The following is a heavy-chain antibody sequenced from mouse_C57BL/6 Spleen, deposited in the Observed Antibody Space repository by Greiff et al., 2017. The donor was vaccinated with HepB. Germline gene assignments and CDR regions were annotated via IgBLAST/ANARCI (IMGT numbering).Heavy chain of an antibody. CDR1: GFTFSDYY. CDR3: AREYYGSCWYFDV. V-gene: IGHV5-16*01. CDR2: INYDGSST. D-gene: IGHD1-1*01. Sequence: EVMLVESEGGLVQPGSSMKLSCTASGFTFSDYYMAWVRQVPEKGLEWVANINYDGSSTYYLDSLKSRFIISRDNAKNILYLQMSSLKSEDTATYYCAREYYGSCWYFDVWGTGTTVTVSS. J-gene: IGHJ1*03.